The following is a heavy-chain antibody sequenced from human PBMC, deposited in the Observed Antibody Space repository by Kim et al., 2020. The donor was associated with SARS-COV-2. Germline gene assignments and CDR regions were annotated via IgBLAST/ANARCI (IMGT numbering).Heavy chain of an antibody. CDR1: GGTFSSYA. D-gene: IGHD3-10*01. V-gene: IGHV1-69*13. J-gene: IGHJ6*02. CDR2: IIPIFGTA. CDR3: ARDMPRVVRTYGMDV. Sequence: SVKVSCKASGGTFSSYAISWVRQAPGQGLEWMGGIIPIFGTANYAQKFQGRVTITADESTSTAYMELSSLRSEDTAVYYCARDMPRVVRTYGMDVWGQGATVTVSS.